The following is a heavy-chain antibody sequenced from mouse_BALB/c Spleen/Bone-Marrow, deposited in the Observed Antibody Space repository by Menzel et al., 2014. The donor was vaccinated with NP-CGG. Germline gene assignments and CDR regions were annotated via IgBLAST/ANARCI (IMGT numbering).Heavy chain of an antibody. J-gene: IGHJ2*01. Sequence: EVQLVESGGGLVQPGGSMKLSCVASGFTFSNYWMNRVRQSPEKGLEWVAEIRLKSNNCATHYAESVKGRFTISRDDSKSSVYLQMNNLRAEDTGIYYCTGSDYWGQGTTLTVSS. CDR3: TGSDY. D-gene: IGHD1-1*01. V-gene: IGHV6-6*02. CDR2: IRLKSNNCAT. CDR1: GFTFSNYW.